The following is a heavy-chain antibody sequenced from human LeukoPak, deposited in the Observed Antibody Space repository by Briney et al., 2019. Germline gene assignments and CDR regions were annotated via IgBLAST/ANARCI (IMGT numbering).Heavy chain of an antibody. CDR2: ISGSGGST. J-gene: IGHJ4*02. Sequence: GGSLRLSCAASGFTFSSYAMSWVRQAPGKGLEWVSAISGSGGSTYYADSVKGQFTISRDNSRDTLYLQMNSLRAEDTAVYYCAKGYYDYVWGSYYFDYWGQGTLVTVSS. CDR1: GFTFSSYA. V-gene: IGHV3-23*01. D-gene: IGHD3-16*01. CDR3: AKGYYDYVWGSYYFDY.